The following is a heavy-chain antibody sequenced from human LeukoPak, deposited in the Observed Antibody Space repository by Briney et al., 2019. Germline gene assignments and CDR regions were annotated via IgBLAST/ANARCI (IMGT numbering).Heavy chain of an antibody. D-gene: IGHD2-21*02. CDR2: IYYSGST. J-gene: IGHJ4*02. Sequence: SETLSLTCAVSGGSISSGGYSWSWIRQPPGKGLEWIGYIYYSGSTYYNPSLKSRVTISVDTSKNQFSLKLSSVTAADTAVYYCARGGYCGGDCYFYYWGQGTLVTFSS. V-gene: IGHV4-30-4*07. CDR3: ARGGYCGGDCYFYY. CDR1: GGSISSGGYS.